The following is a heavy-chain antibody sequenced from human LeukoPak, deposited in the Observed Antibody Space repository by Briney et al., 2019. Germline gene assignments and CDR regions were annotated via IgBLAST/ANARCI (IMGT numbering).Heavy chain of an antibody. CDR1: GFTFSSYS. D-gene: IGHD2-21*02. CDR2: ISSSSSTI. CDR3: ARARLAYCGGDCYPHDAFDI. V-gene: IGHV3-48*01. Sequence: GGSLRLSCAASGFTFSSYSMTWVRQAPGKGLEWVSYISSSSSTIYYAYSVEGRFTISRDNAKNSLYLQMNSLRAEDTAVYYCARARLAYCGGDCYPHDAFDIWGQGTMVTVSS. J-gene: IGHJ3*02.